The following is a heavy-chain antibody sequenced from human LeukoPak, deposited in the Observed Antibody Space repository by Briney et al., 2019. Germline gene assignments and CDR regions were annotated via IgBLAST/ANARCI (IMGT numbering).Heavy chain of an antibody. Sequence: SVKVSCKASGGTFSSYAISWVRQAPGQGLEWMGGIIPIFGTANYAQKFQGRVTITADESTSTAYMELSSLRSEDTAVYYCARDLRSSSAKGDAFDIWGQGTMVTVSS. D-gene: IGHD6-6*01. V-gene: IGHV1-69*01. J-gene: IGHJ3*02. CDR2: IIPIFGTA. CDR3: ARDLRSSSAKGDAFDI. CDR1: GGTFSSYA.